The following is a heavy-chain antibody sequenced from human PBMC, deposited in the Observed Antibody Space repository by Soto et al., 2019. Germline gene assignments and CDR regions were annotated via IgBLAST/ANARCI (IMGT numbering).Heavy chain of an antibody. Sequence: GASVKVSCKASGYTFTSYGISWVRQAPGQGLEWMGWISAYNGNTNYAQKLQGRVTMTTDTSTSTVYMELSSLRSEDTAVYYCSRDYIFVGATPWNWFDPWGQGTLVTSPQ. D-gene: IGHD1-26*01. V-gene: IGHV1-18*01. J-gene: IGHJ5*02. CDR1: GYTFTSYG. CDR2: ISAYNGNT. CDR3: SRDYIFVGATPWNWFDP.